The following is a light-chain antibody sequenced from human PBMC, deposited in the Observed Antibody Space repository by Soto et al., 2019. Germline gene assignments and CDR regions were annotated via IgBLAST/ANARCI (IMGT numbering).Light chain of an antibody. CDR2: GAS. CDR1: QSVNSN. J-gene: IGKJ4*01. V-gene: IGKV3-15*01. Sequence: EIVMTQSPATLSVSPGERVTLSCRASQSVNSNLAWYQQNPGQASRLLIYGASTRATGIPARFSGSGSGTEFTLTISSLQSEDFGVYYCQQSNDWPLSFGGGTKVEIK. CDR3: QQSNDWPLS.